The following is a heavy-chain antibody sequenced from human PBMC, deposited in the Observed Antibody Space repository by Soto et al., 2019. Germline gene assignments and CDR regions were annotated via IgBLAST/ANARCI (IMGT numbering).Heavy chain of an antibody. CDR1: GGSVSSGSYY. D-gene: IGHD3-22*01. Sequence: SETLSLTCTVSGGSVSSGSYYWSWIRQPPGKGLEWIGYIYYSGSTNYNPSLKSRVTISVDTSKNQFSLKLSSVTAADTAVYYCARGGSSGYYPYYFDYWGQGTLVTVS. V-gene: IGHV4-61*01. CDR3: ARGGSSGYYPYYFDY. J-gene: IGHJ4*02. CDR2: IYYSGST.